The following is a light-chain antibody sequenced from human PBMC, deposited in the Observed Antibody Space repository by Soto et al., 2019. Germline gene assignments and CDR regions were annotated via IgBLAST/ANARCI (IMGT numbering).Light chain of an antibody. V-gene: IGKV3-20*01. CDR2: GAS. CDR3: QQYGTSIT. J-gene: IGKJ5*01. CDR1: QSISGSY. Sequence: IAFTQSPGTRSFSPGEKNTLSCRASQSISGSYLAWYQQKPGQAPRLLIYGASSRATDIPDRFSGSGSGADFTLTISRLEPEDFAVYYCQQYGTSITFGQGTRLEIK.